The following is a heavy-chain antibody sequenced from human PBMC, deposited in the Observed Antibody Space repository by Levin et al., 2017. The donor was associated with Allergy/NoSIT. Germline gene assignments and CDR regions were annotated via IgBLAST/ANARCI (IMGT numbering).Heavy chain of an antibody. CDR2: ISWNSGSI. Sequence: PGGSLRLSCAASGFTFDDYAMHWVRQAPGKGLEWVSGISWNSGSIGYADSVKGRFTISRDNAKNSLYLQMNSLRAEDTALYYCAKEAWGHYSSSRYYYYYMDVWGKGTTVTVSS. CDR1: GFTFDDYA. V-gene: IGHV3-9*01. CDR3: AKEAWGHYSSSRYYYYYMDV. D-gene: IGHD6-13*01. J-gene: IGHJ6*03.